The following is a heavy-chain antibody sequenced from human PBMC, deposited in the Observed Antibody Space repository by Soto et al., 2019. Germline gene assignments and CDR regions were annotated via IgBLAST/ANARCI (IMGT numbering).Heavy chain of an antibody. CDR1: GDTFSGYP. CDR3: SRDGGFGELKY. CDR2: IIPVFGTT. Sequence: QVQLVQSGAELKKPGSSVKVSCKASGDTFSGYPINWVRQAPGEGLEWMGRIIPVFGTTNDAQRFEGRVTFTADESTNTASMELRGLLSADTAVYYCSRDGGFGELKYWGPGTLVTVSS. D-gene: IGHD3-10*01. V-gene: IGHV1-69*18. J-gene: IGHJ4*02.